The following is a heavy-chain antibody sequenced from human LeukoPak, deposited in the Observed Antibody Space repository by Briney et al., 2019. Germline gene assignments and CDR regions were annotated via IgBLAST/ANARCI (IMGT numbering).Heavy chain of an antibody. CDR2: IVVGSGNT. V-gene: IGHV1-58*02. J-gene: IGHJ5*02. CDR3: AALQDRDGYNP. D-gene: IGHD5-24*01. Sequence: ASVKVSCKASGFTSTSSAMQWVRQARGQRLEWIGWIVVGSGNTNYAQKFQERVTITRDMSTSTAYMELSSLRSEDTAVYYCAALQDRDGYNPWGQGTLVTVSS. CDR1: GFTSTSSA.